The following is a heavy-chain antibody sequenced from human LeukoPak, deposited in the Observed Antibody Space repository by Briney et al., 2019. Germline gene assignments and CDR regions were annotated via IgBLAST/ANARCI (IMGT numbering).Heavy chain of an antibody. Sequence: GASVKVSCKASGYTFTSYTMNWVRQAPGQGLEWMGWINTNTGNPTYAQGFTGRFVFSLDTSVSTAYLQISSLKAEDTAVYYCARGLSTRQQLVPYYFDYWGQGTLVTVSS. CDR1: GYTFTSYT. D-gene: IGHD6-13*01. CDR2: INTNTGNP. V-gene: IGHV7-4-1*02. J-gene: IGHJ4*02. CDR3: ARGLSTRQQLVPYYFDY.